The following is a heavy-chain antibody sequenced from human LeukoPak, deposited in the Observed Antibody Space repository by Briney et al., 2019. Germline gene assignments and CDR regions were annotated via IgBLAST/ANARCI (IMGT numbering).Heavy chain of an antibody. CDR2: INHSGST. CDR3: ARYGNCGGDCYLDY. V-gene: IGHV4-34*01. Sequence: PSETLSLTCTVYGGSFSGYYWSWIRQPPGKGLEWIGEINHSGSTNYNPSLKSRVTMSVDTSKNQFSLKLSSVTAADTAVYYCARYGNCGGDCYLDYWGQGTLVTVSS. D-gene: IGHD2-21*02. CDR1: GGSFSGYY. J-gene: IGHJ4*02.